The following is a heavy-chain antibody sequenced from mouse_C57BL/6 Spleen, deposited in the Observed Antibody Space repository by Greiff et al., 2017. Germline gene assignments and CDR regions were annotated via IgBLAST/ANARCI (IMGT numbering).Heavy chain of an antibody. CDR2: IYPGSGST. Sequence: QVQLQQPGAELVKPGASVKMSCKASGYTFTSYWITWVKQRPGQGLEWIGDIYPGSGSTNYNEKFKSKATLTVDTSSSTAYMQLSSLTSEASAVYYCARSTVVSAMEGWGQGASVTVSS. V-gene: IGHV1-55*01. CDR3: ARSTVVSAMEG. D-gene: IGHD1-1*01. CDR1: GYTFTSYW. J-gene: IGHJ4*01.